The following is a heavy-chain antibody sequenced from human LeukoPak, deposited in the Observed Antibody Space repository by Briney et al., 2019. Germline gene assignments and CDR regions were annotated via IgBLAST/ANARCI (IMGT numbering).Heavy chain of an antibody. D-gene: IGHD3-22*01. CDR2: MNPNSGNT. Sequence: ALVKVSRKASGYTFTSYDINWVRQATGQGLEWMGWMNPNSGNTGYAQKFQGRVTMTRNTSISTAYMELSSLRSEDTAVYYCARTILSDSSGYGYWGQGTLVTVSS. V-gene: IGHV1-8*01. CDR1: GYTFTSYD. CDR3: ARTILSDSSGYGY. J-gene: IGHJ4*02.